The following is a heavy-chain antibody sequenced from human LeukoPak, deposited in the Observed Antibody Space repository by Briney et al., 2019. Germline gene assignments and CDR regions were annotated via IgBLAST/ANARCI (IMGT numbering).Heavy chain of an antibody. CDR3: ARDSGLGIAVPLELGFDP. CDR1: GYTFTSYY. J-gene: IGHJ5*02. D-gene: IGHD6-19*01. Sequence: GASVKVSCKASGYTFTSYYMHWVRQAPGQGLEWMGIINPSGGSTSYAQKFQGRVTMTRDMSTSTVYMELSSLRSEDTAVYYCARDSGLGIAVPLELGFDPWGQGTLVTVSS. V-gene: IGHV1-46*01. CDR2: INPSGGST.